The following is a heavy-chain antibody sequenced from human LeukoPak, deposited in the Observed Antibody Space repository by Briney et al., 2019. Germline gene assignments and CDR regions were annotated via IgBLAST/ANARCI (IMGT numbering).Heavy chain of an antibody. J-gene: IGHJ4*02. V-gene: IGHV4-34*01. Sequence: PSETLSLTCAVYGGSFSGYYWSWIRQPPGKGLEWIGEINHSGSTNYNPSLKSRVTISVDTSKNQFSLKLSSVTAADTAVYYCARSPSDYGSYWGQGTLVTVSS. CDR2: INHSGST. D-gene: IGHD4-17*01. CDR1: GGSFSGYY. CDR3: ARSPSDYGSY.